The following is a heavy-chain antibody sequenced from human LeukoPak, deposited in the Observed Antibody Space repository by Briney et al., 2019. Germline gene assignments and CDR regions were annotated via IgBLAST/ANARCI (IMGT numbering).Heavy chain of an antibody. D-gene: IGHD6-19*01. V-gene: IGHV3-33*06. CDR1: GFTFSNYG. CDR2: IWYDGSNK. J-gene: IGHJ4*02. CDR3: AKYKSSGWYFDY. Sequence: GGSLRLSCAASGFTFSNYGMHWVRQAPGKGLEWVALIWYDGSNKYYTDSVKGRLTISRDNSKDTLFLQMNSLRAEDTAVYYCAKYKSSGWYFDYWGQGTLVTVSS.